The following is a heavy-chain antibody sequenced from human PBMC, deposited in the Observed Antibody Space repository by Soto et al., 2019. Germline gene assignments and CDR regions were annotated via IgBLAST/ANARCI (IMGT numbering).Heavy chain of an antibody. CDR1: DGSISNFY. J-gene: IGHJ6*02. D-gene: IGHD6-6*01. CDR3: ARDVAAALPRYYYYYGMDV. CDR2: IYYSGST. Sequence: SETLSLTCTVSDGSISNFYWSWIRQPPGKGLEWIGYIYYSGSTNYNPSLKSRVTISVDTSKNQFSLKLSSVTAADTAVYYCARDVAAALPRYYYYYGMDVWGQGTTVTVSS. V-gene: IGHV4-59*01.